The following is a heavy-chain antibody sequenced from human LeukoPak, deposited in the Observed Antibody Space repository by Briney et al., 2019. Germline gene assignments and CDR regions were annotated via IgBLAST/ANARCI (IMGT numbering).Heavy chain of an antibody. J-gene: IGHJ4*02. CDR3: ARGGSSWYFDY. Sequence: SETLSLTCTVSGGSISSGDYYWSWIRQPPGKGLEWIGYIYYSGSTYYNPSLKSRVTISVDTSKNQFSLKLSSVTAADTAVYYCARGGSSWYFDYWGQGTLSPSPQ. CDR1: GGSISSGDYY. V-gene: IGHV4-30-4*08. CDR2: IYYSGST. D-gene: IGHD6-13*01.